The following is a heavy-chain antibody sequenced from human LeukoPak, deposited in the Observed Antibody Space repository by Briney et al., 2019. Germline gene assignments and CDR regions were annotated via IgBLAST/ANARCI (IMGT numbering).Heavy chain of an antibody. J-gene: IGHJ4*02. V-gene: IGHV1-2*02. D-gene: IGHD5-18*01. Sequence: ASVKVSCKASGYTFTGYYMHWVRQAPGQGLDWMGWINPNSGGTNYAQKFQGRVTMTRDTSISTAYMELSRLRSDDTAVYYCAREGIRDTAMVFDYWGQGTLVTVSS. CDR3: AREGIRDTAMVFDY. CDR1: GYTFTGYY. CDR2: INPNSGGT.